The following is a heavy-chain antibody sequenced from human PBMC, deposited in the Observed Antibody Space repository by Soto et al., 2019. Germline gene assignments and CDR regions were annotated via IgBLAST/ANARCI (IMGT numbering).Heavy chain of an antibody. D-gene: IGHD6-19*01. CDR3: AGEGVEQWLSLSSHY. CDR2: ISYDGSNK. CDR1: GFTFSSYA. J-gene: IGHJ4*02. Sequence: QVQLVESGGGVVQPGRSLRLSCAASGFTFSSYAMHWVRQAPGKGLEWVAVISYDGSNKYYADSVKGRFTISRDNSKNTLYLQMNSLRAEDTAVYYCAGEGVEQWLSLSSHYWGQGTLVTVSS. V-gene: IGHV3-30-3*01.